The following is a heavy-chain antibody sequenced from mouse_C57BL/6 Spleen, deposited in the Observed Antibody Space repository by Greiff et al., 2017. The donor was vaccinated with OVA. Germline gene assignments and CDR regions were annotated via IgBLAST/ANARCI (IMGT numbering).Heavy chain of an antibody. CDR3: ARHGSSYGYFDV. J-gene: IGHJ1*03. Sequence: VQLKQSGTVLARPGASVKMSCKTSGYTFTSYWMHWVKQRPGQGLEWIGAIYPGNSDTSYNQKFKGKATLTVDTSSSTAYMQLSSLTSEDSAVYCCARHGSSYGYFDVWGTGTTVTVSS. CDR2: IYPGNSDT. D-gene: IGHD1-1*01. V-gene: IGHV1-5*01. CDR1: GYTFTSYW.